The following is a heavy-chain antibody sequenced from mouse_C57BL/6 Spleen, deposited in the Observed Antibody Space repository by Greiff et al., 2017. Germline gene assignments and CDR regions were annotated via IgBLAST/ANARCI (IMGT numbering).Heavy chain of an antibody. J-gene: IGHJ2*01. CDR1: GFTFSSYA. V-gene: IGHV5-4*01. Sequence: EVQRVESGGGLVKPGGSLKLSCAASGFTFSSYAMSWVRQTPEKRLEWVATISDGGSYTYYPDNVKGRCTISRDNAKNNLYLQMSHLKSEDTAMYYCARSDGYYTFYFDYWGQGTTLTVSS. CDR3: ARSDGYYTFYFDY. D-gene: IGHD2-3*01. CDR2: ISDGGSYT.